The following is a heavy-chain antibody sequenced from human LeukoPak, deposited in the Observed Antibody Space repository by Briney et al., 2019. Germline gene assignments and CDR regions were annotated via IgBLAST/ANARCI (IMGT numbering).Heavy chain of an antibody. V-gene: IGHV4-59*01. Sequence: SETLSLTCTVSGGSISGYYWSWIRQPPGKGLEWIGYIFYSGSTTYNPSLKSRVTISQDTSKNQVSLMLSSVTAADTAVYYCARALLNYYYGMDVWGQGTSVTVSS. J-gene: IGHJ6*02. CDR3: ARALLNYYYGMDV. CDR1: GGSISGYY. CDR2: IFYSGST.